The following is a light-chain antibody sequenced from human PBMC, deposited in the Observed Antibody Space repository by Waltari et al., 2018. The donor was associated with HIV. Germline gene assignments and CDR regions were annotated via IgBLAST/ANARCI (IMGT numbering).Light chain of an antibody. CDR1: QDISNF. CDR3: QQYDHLPIT. Sequence: DIQMTQSPSSLSASVGDRVTITCQASQDISNFLNWFQHKPGKAPKLLIYDASSLETVVPSRFSGSASGTYFTLTISSLQPEDIATYFCQQYDHLPITFGQGTRLEIK. J-gene: IGKJ5*01. V-gene: IGKV1-33*01. CDR2: DAS.